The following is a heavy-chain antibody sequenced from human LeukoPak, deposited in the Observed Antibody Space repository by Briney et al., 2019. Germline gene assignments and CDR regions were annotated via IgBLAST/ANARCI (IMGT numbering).Heavy chain of an antibody. CDR3: VRESYSRFDP. CDR1: GFTLRNYW. CDR2: INGDGTSA. Sequence: PGGSLRLSCAASGFTLRNYWIHWVRQTPGKGLLWVSRINGDGTSATYAGSVKGRFTISRDNAKNTVYLQMSSLRVEDTAVYYCVRESYSRFDPWGQGTLVTVSS. J-gene: IGHJ5*02. D-gene: IGHD5-12*01. V-gene: IGHV3-74*01.